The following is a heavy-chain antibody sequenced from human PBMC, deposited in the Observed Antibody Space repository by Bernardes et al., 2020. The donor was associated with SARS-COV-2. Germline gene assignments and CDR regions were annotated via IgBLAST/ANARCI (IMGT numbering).Heavy chain of an antibody. D-gene: IGHD5-12*01. CDR1: GFAFSNYA. J-gene: IGHJ5*02. CDR3: AKLRYSGDSSVGWFDT. V-gene: IGHV3-23*01. CDR2: LTGTGGTT. Sequence: GWSLRISCAASGFAFSNYAMTWVRQAPGTGLEWVSGLTGTGGTTYYADSVKGRFTISRDNSKNTLYLQVSSLRAEDTAVYYCAKLRYSGDSSVGWFDTWGQGTLVTVSS.